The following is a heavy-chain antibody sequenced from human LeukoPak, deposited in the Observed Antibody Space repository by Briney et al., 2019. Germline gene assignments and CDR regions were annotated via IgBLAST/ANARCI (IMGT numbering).Heavy chain of an antibody. J-gene: IGHJ4*02. D-gene: IGHD6-13*01. CDR1: GFPFSSYS. CDR2: IKPDGTTK. CDR3: ARSIPYGTTWYGRSDY. V-gene: IGHV3-7*03. Sequence: GGSLRLSCAASGFPFSSYSMTCVRQAPGKGLEWVANIKPDGTTKFYVDSVKGRFTISRDNALNSLYLQMNSLRAEDTAIYYCARSIPYGTTWYGRSDYWGQGTLVTVSS.